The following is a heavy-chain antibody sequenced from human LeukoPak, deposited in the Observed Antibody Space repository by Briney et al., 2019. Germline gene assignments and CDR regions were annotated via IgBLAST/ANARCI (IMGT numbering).Heavy chain of an antibody. J-gene: IGHJ4*02. CDR2: IGGSGDKT. CDR3: AKEHLKYANDNRGSFDY. V-gene: IGHV3-23*01. Sequence: PGGSLRLSCAASGFTFNRNAISWVRQAPGKGLEWVSTIGGSGDKTFYADSVKGRFTISRDNARNTVYLQLNSLRNEDTALYYCAKEHLKYANDNRGSFDYWGQGTLVTVSS. CDR1: GFTFNRNA. D-gene: IGHD3-22*01.